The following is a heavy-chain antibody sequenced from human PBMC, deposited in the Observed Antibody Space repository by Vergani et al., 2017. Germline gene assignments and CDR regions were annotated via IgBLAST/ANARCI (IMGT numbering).Heavy chain of an antibody. J-gene: IGHJ4*02. CDR1: VFTFSSDG. V-gene: IGHV3-30*02. D-gene: IGHD6-19*01. CDR2: IRYDGSKK. Sequence: QVQLVESGGGVVQPGGSLRLSCAASVFTFSSDGMHWVRQAPGKGLEWVAFIRYDGSKKYYADSVKGRFTISRDNSKNTLYLQMSSLRAEDTAVYYCAKDIPVTGNWNYFDDWGKGTLVTVSS. CDR3: AKDIPVTGNWNYFDD.